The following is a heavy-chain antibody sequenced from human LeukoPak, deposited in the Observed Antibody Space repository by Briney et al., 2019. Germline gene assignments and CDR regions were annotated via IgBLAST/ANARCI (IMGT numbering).Heavy chain of an antibody. D-gene: IGHD6-13*01. CDR2: INSDGSST. V-gene: IGHV3-74*01. Sequence: PGGSLRLSCEASGFTFSNYWMHWIRQASNQGLMWVARINSDGSSTSYADSVKGRFTISRDNAKNTLYLQMNSLRAEDTAVYYCARGRSVAAAGEGNWFDPWGQGTLVTVSS. J-gene: IGHJ5*02. CDR1: GFTFSNYW. CDR3: ARGRSVAAAGEGNWFDP.